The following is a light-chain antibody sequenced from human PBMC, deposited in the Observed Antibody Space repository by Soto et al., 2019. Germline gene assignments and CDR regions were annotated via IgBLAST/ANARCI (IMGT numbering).Light chain of an antibody. CDR3: QQYNSYSGVYT. V-gene: IGKV1-5*03. J-gene: IGKJ2*01. CDR1: QNVDRW. Sequence: DVQMTQSPSTLSASVGDRVTITCRASQNVDRWLAWYQQKPGKAPKLLIYMASTLEGGVPSRFSGSGSGTEFTLTCDILQPDDFATYYCQQYNSYSGVYTFGPGTKVDIK. CDR2: MAS.